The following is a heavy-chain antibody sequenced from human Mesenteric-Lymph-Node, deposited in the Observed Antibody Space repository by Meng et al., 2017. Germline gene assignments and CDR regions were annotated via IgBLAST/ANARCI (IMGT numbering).Heavy chain of an antibody. CDR3: ARVVTALWGYYFDY. CDR2: TSHSGST. Sequence: QVQFEASGPGLVKPSETLSLTCAVSGGSISRSDWWSWVRQPPGKGLEWIGETSHSGSTNYSPSLKSRVTISVDKSKNQFSLKLSSVTAADTAVYYCARVVTALWGYYFDYWGQGTLVTVSS. CDR1: GGSISRSDW. J-gene: IGHJ4*02. D-gene: IGHD2-21*02. V-gene: IGHV4-4*02.